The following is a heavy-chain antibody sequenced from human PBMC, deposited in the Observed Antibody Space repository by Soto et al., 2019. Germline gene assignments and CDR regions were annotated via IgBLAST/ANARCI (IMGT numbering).Heavy chain of an antibody. Sequence: GGSLRLSCAASGFTFSSYWMSWVRQAPGKGLEWVANIKQDGSEKYYVDSVKGRFTISRDNAKNSLYLQMNSLRAEDTAVYYCARVDYSSSHSDYYYYYMDVWGKGTTVTVSS. CDR3: ARVDYSSSHSDYYYYYMDV. CDR1: GFTFSSYW. J-gene: IGHJ6*03. CDR2: IKQDGSEK. V-gene: IGHV3-7*01. D-gene: IGHD6-6*01.